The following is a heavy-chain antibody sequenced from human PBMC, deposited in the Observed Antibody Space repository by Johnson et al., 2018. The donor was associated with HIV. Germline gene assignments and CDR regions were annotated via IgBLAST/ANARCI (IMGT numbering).Heavy chain of an antibody. CDR3: TRTLGYDSSGYHDAFDI. J-gene: IGHJ3*02. D-gene: IGHD3-22*01. CDR2: ISYDGSNK. Sequence: QVQLVESGGGVVQPGRSLRLSCVASGFTFSSYTMHWVRQAPGKGLEWVAVISYDGSNKYYADSVKGRFTISRDNSKNTMFLQMNSLRLEDTAVYYCTRTLGYDSSGYHDAFDIWGQGTLVTVSS. CDR1: GFTFSSYT. V-gene: IGHV3-30-3*01.